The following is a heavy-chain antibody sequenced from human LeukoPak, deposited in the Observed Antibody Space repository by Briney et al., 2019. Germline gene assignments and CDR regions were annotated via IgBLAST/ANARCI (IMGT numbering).Heavy chain of an antibody. J-gene: IGHJ4*02. D-gene: IGHD1-26*01. CDR2: IRYDGSNK. CDR1: GFTFSSYG. Sequence: PGGSLRLSCAASGFTFSSYGMHWVRQAPGKGLEWVAFIRYDGSNKYYADSVKGRFTISRDNSKNTLYLQMNSLRAEDTAVYYCAREYSGSYGTIDYWGQGTLVTVSS. CDR3: AREYSGSYGTIDY. V-gene: IGHV3-30*02.